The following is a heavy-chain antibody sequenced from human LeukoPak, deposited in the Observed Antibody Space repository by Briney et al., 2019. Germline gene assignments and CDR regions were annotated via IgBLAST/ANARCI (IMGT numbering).Heavy chain of an antibody. CDR1: GGSISSSSYY. J-gene: IGHJ4*02. D-gene: IGHD3-22*01. CDR3: ARDLTPPPYYYDSSGYGGYFDY. CDR2: IYYSGSN. V-gene: IGHV4-39*07. Sequence: SETLSLTCTVSGGSISSSSYYWGWIRQPPGKGLEWIGGIYYSGSNYYNPSLKRRLTISVDTAKNQFSLKLSSVNASDSALHYWARDLTPPPYYYDSSGYGGYFDYWGQGTLVTVSS.